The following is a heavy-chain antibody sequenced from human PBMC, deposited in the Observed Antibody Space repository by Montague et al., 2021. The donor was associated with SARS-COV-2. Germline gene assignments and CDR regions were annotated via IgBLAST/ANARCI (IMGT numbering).Heavy chain of an antibody. V-gene: IGHV3-53*04. Sequence: SLTLSCAASGFTVSSNYMSWVRQAPGKGLEWVSVINSGGSTYYADSVKGGFTISRHKSKNTLYLQMNSLRAEDTAVYYCARDLPYGSGRSYYYYGIDVWGQGTTCTVSS. CDR3: ARDLPYGSGRSYYYYGIDV. CDR2: INSGGST. D-gene: IGHD3-10*01. CDR1: GFTVSSNY. J-gene: IGHJ6*02.